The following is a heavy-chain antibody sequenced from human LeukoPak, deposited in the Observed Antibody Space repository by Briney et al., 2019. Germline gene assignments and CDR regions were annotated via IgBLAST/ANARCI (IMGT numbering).Heavy chain of an antibody. Sequence: PGGPLRLSCAASGFTFSSYEMNWVRQAPGKGLEWVSYISSSGSTIYYADSVKGRFTISRDNAKNSLYLQMNSLRAEDTAVYYCARDGTVAAAGLDYWGQGTLVTVSS. CDR1: GFTFSSYE. J-gene: IGHJ4*02. V-gene: IGHV3-48*03. CDR3: ARDGTVAAAGLDY. D-gene: IGHD6-13*01. CDR2: ISSSGSTI.